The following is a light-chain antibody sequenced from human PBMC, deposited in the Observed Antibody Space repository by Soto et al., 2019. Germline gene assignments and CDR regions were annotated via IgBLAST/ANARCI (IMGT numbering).Light chain of an antibody. Sequence: QSVLTQPRSVSGSPGQSVTLSCTGTSSDVGAYNYVSWYQQHPGQVPKLIIYDVSKWPSGVPDRFSGSKSGNTASLTISGLQAEDEADYYCCSYAGSYSFVLGSGTKVTV. CDR2: DVS. CDR1: SSDVGAYNY. J-gene: IGLJ1*01. V-gene: IGLV2-11*01. CDR3: CSYAGSYSFV.